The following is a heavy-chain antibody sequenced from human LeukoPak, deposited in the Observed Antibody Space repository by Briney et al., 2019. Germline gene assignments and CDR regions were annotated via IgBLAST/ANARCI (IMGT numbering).Heavy chain of an antibody. V-gene: IGHV4-34*01. J-gene: IGHJ5*02. CDR1: GGAFSGYY. Sequence: SETLSLTCAVYGGAFSGYYWSWIRQPPGQGLGWIGEINNSGSTNYNPSLKSRVTISVDTSKNQFSLTLSSVTAADTAVYYCARKSRLRYFDWLTRNNWFDPWGQGTLVTVSS. CDR3: ARKSRLRYFDWLTRNNWFDP. D-gene: IGHD3-9*01. CDR2: INNSGST.